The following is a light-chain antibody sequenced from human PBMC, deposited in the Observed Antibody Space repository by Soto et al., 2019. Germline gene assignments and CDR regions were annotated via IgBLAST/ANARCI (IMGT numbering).Light chain of an antibody. V-gene: IGKV1-39*01. J-gene: IGKJ1*01. CDR1: QDIRRY. Sequence: DIQMTQSPSSLSPSVGDRGTITCRASQDIRRYLSWYQQKTGTAPKFLIYSASGLHSGVPSRFSGSGSGTDFTLTISSLQPEDFATYYCLQTYSTPWTFGQGTKVEIK. CDR2: SAS. CDR3: LQTYSTPWT.